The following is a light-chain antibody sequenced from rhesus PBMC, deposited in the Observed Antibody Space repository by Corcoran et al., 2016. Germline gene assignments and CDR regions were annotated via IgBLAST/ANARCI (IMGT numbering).Light chain of an antibody. CDR2: EVS. CDR1: QSLLHRLGKTY. Sequence: EIVMTQTPLSLPVTPGEPASISCRSSQSLLHRLGKTYLDWYLQKPGQSPHLLVYEVSNRASGVPDRFSGSGSGLGFTLKCSRVEAEDVGVYYWMQTIQLPRTFGHGTKVIVK. CDR3: MQTIQLPRT. V-gene: IGKV2-90*01. J-gene: IGKJ1*01.